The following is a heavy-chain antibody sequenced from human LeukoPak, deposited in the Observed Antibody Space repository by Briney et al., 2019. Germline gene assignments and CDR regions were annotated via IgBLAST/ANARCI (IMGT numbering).Heavy chain of an antibody. J-gene: IGHJ3*02. D-gene: IGHD1-26*01. Sequence: SETLSLTCTVSGGSISSGDYYWTWIRQHPGKGLEWIGYIDYSGTTYNPSLKSRGTISIDTSKKQFSLKLSSVTAADTAVYYCARDVGGSYAGDAFDIWGQGMTVIVSS. CDR2: IDYSGTT. CDR1: GGSISSGDYY. CDR3: ARDVGGSYAGDAFDI. V-gene: IGHV4-31*03.